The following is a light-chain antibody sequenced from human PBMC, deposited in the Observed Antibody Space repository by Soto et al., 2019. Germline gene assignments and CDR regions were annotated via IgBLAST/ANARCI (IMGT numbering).Light chain of an antibody. CDR2: DAS. Sequence: DIQMTQSPCSLSASVGDRVTITCQASQDINKNLIWYQQKPGKAPKLLIYDASDLETGVPSRFSGSGSGTGFTFTISSLQPEDFATYYCQQYESLPLTFGQGTRL. CDR1: QDINKN. V-gene: IGKV1-33*01. J-gene: IGKJ5*01. CDR3: QQYESLPLT.